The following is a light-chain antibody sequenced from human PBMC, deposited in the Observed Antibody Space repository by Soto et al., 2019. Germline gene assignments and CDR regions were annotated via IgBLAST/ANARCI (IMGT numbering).Light chain of an antibody. V-gene: IGKV3-15*01. J-gene: IGKJ1*01. Sequence: EIVLTQSPATLSLSPGERATFSCKASQSVGTSLAWFQQKHGQAPRLLIYDASTRATAITARFSGSGSGTEFTLTISSLQSEDFAVYYCQQYRSWSRTFGQGTKVDI. CDR1: QSVGTS. CDR3: QQYRSWSRT. CDR2: DAS.